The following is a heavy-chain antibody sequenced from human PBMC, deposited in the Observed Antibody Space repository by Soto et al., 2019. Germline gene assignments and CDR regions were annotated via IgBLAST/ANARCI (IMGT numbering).Heavy chain of an antibody. CDR3: ARDLGYYASDGYFDY. CDR2: ISSSGSII. D-gene: IGHD3-22*01. V-gene: IGHV3-11*01. CDR1: ELTFSDCK. Sequence: SLRLSCADSELTFSDCKMSWISQAAGKGLECVSYISSSGSIIYYADSAKGRFTISRDNAKNSLYLQLNSLRAEDTAVYYCARDLGYYASDGYFDYWGQGTVVTVSS. J-gene: IGHJ4*02.